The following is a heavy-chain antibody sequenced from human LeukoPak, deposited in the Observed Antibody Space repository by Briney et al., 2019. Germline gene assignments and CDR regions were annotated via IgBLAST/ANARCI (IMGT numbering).Heavy chain of an antibody. CDR2: INPNSGGT. V-gene: IGHV1-2*02. CDR1: GYTFTGYY. J-gene: IGHJ4*02. CDR3: ARYNYGSGSYYTFDY. Sequence: ASVKVSCKASGYTFTGYYMHWVRQDPGQGLEWMGWINPNSGGTNYAQKFQGRVTITRDTSISTAYMELSRLRSDDTAVYYCARYNYGSGSYYTFDYWGQGTLVTVSS. D-gene: IGHD3-10*01.